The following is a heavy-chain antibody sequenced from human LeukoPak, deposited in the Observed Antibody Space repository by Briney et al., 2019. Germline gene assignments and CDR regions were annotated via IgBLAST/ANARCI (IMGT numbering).Heavy chain of an antibody. CDR3: ARGPPHHDFWSVEDY. Sequence: GGSLRLSCAASGFTFSSYSMNWVRQAPGKGLEWVSSISSSSSYIYYADSVKGRFTISRGNAKNSLYLQMNSLRAEDTAVYYCARGPPHHDFWSVEDYWGQGTLVTVSS. J-gene: IGHJ4*02. V-gene: IGHV3-21*01. D-gene: IGHD3-3*01. CDR2: ISSSSSYI. CDR1: GFTFSSYS.